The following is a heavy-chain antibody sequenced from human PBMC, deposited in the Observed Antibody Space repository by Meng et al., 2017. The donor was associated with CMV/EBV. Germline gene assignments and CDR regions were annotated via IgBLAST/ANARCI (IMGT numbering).Heavy chain of an antibody. CDR3: ARHVHDFWSGYYPPYYYYGKDV. CDR2: IYYSGST. CDR1: GGSISSSSYY. Sequence: SETLSLTCTVSGGSISSSSYYWGWIRQPPGKGLEWIGSIYYSGSTYYNPSLKSRVTISVDTSKNQFSLKLSSVTAADTAVYYCARHVHDFWSGYYPPYYYYGKDVWGQGTTVTVSS. J-gene: IGHJ6*02. D-gene: IGHD3-3*01. V-gene: IGHV4-39*01.